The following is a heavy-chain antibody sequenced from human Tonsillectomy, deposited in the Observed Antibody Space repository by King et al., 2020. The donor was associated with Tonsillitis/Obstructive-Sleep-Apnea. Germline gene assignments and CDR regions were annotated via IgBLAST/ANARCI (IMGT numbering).Heavy chain of an antibody. Sequence: EVQLVESGGGLVKPGGSLRLSCAASGFTFNNAWMSWVRQAPGKGLEWVGRIKSKTDGGTTDYAALVKGRFTISRDDSKNTLYLQMNSLKTEDTAVYYCTLMVRGGLYYYYYMDVWGKGTTATVSS. J-gene: IGHJ6*03. CDR1: GFTFNNAW. D-gene: IGHD3-10*01. V-gene: IGHV3-15*01. CDR3: TLMVRGGLYYYYYMDV. CDR2: IKSKTDGGTT.